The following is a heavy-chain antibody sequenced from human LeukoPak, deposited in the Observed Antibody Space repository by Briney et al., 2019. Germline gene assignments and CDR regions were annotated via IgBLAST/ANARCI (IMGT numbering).Heavy chain of an antibody. CDR3: AELGITMIGGV. D-gene: IGHD3-10*02. Sequence: PGGCLRLACAASGFTVSSYEMNSVRQAPGKWLGWVSYISSSGSTIYYADSVKGRFTISRDNAKNSLYLQMNSLRAEDTAVYYCAELGITMIGGVWGKGTTVTISS. V-gene: IGHV3-48*03. CDR1: GFTVSSYE. J-gene: IGHJ6*04. CDR2: ISSSGSTI.